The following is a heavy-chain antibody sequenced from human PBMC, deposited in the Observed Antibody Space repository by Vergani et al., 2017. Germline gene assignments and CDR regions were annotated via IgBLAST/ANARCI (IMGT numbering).Heavy chain of an antibody. V-gene: IGHV5-51*01. CDR1: GYSFTSYW. CDR2: VYPGDSDT. CDR3: ARQLPSYSSSWYGEFDY. D-gene: IGHD6-13*01. J-gene: IGHJ4*02. Sequence: EVQLVQSGAEVKKPGESLKISCKGSGYSFTSYWIGWVRQMPGKGLEWMGIVYPGDSDTRYSPSFQGQVTISADKSISTAYLQWSSLKASDTAMYYCARQLPSYSSSWYGEFDYWGQGTLVTVSS.